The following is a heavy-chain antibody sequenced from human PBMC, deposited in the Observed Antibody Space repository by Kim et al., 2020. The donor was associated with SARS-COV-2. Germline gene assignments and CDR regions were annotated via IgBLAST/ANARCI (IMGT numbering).Heavy chain of an antibody. D-gene: IGHD4-17*01. CDR1: GFSLSTYW. V-gene: IGHV3-74*01. J-gene: IGHJ4*02. CDR2: INSDSKKP. CDR3: VRDTGSPHLADY. Sequence: GGSLRLSCAASGFSLSTYWMHWVRQAPGMGPVWVARINSDSKKPSYADSVKGRFTISRDNAKNTLYLQMNRLRAEDTGLYYCVRDTGSPHLADYWGQGTLVTVSS.